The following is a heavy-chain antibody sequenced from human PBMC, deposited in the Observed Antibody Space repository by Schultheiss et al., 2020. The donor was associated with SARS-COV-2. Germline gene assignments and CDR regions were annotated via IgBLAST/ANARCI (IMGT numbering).Heavy chain of an antibody. CDR3: ARVGVSVVRYYYYYGMDV. D-gene: IGHD2-21*01. J-gene: IGHJ6*02. V-gene: IGHV3-66*02. CDR2: IYSGGST. Sequence: GESLKISCAASGFTFSSYDMHWVRQATGEGLVWVSVIYSGGSTYYADSVKGRFTISRDNSKNTLYLQMNSLRAEDTAVYYCARVGVSVVRYYYYYGMDVWGQGTTVTVSS. CDR1: GFTFSSYD.